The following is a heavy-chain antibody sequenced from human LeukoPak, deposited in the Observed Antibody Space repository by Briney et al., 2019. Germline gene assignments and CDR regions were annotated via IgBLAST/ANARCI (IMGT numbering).Heavy chain of an antibody. CDR1: EFSVGSNY. D-gene: IGHD4-23*01. CDR3: ARGDKYGGNSVTFDI. J-gene: IGHJ3*02. Sequence: PGGSLRLSCAASEFSVGSNYMTWVRQAPGKGLEWVSLIYSGGSTYYADSVKGRFTISRDNSKNTLYLQMNSLRAEDTAVYYCARGDKYGGNSVTFDIWGQGTMVTVSS. V-gene: IGHV3-66*01. CDR2: IYSGGST.